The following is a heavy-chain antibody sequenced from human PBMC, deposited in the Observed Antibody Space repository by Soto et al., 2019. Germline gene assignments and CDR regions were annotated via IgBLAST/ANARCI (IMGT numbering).Heavy chain of an antibody. CDR2: INPNSGGT. V-gene: IGHV1-2*02. J-gene: IGHJ4*02. CDR3: AKRAMIVGQYYFDY. D-gene: IGHD3-22*01. CDR1: GYTFTGYY. Sequence: ASVKVSCKASGYTFTGYYMHWVRQAPGQGLEWMGWINPNSGGTNYAQKFQGRVTMTRDTSISTAYMELSRLRSDDTAVYYCAKRAMIVGQYYFDYWGQGTLVTVSS.